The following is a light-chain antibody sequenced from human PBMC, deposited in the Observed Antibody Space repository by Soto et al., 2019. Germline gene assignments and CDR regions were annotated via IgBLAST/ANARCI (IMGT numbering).Light chain of an antibody. Sequence: ALTQPASVSGSPGQSITISCTGTSSDVGGYNYVSWYQQHPGKAPKLIIYEVSDRPSGVSNRFSGSKSGNTASLTISRLQTEDEADYYCSSYTASSTLEVFGTGTKVTVL. CDR2: EVS. V-gene: IGLV2-14*01. J-gene: IGLJ1*01. CDR1: SSDVGGYNY. CDR3: SSYTASSTLEV.